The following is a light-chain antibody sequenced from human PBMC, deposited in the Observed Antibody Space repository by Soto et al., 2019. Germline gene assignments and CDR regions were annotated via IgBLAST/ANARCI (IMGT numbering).Light chain of an antibody. CDR1: QTVLYTSNNRNY. CDR3: HQYYYTRDT. Sequence: DIVMTQSPDSLAVSLGERATINCRSSQTVLYTSNNRNYLAWYQQKSGQPPKLLFSWASTRESGVADRFSASGSGTDFTLTISSLQAEDVAVYYCHQYYYTRDTFCQGTKVEIK. J-gene: IGKJ2*01. CDR2: WAS. V-gene: IGKV4-1*01.